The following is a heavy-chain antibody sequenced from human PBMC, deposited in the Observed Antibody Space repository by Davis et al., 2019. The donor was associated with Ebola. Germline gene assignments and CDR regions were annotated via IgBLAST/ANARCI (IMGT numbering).Heavy chain of an antibody. D-gene: IGHD3-16*01. CDR2: ISSDGSYI. J-gene: IGHJ4*02. CDR1: GFPFSSYT. Sequence: PGGSLRLSCAASGFPFSSYTMNLVRQATWKGLEWVSSISSDGSYIFYADTAKGRFTISSDNAKNSLYLQMHSLKAEDTAVYFCATSESFFDYAAYFHYWGQGTLLTVSS. CDR3: ATSESFFDYAAYFHY. V-gene: IGHV3-21*06.